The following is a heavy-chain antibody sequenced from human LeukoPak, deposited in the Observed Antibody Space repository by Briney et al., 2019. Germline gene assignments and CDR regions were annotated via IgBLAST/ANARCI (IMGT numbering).Heavy chain of an antibody. CDR3: AKDRQAVAGTRRAFDI. V-gene: IGHV3-9*03. J-gene: IGHJ3*02. CDR2: ISWNSGSI. D-gene: IGHD6-19*01. Sequence: GRSLRLSCAASGFTFDDYAMHWVRQAPGKGLEWVSGISWNSGSIGYADSVKGRFTIPRDNAKNSLYLQMNSLRAEDMALYYCAKDRQAVAGTRRAFDIWGQGTMVTVSS. CDR1: GFTFDDYA.